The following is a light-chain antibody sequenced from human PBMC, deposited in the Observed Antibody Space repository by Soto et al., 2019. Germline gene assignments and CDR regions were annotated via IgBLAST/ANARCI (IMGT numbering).Light chain of an antibody. CDR1: QSVSSSY. CDR2: GAS. CDR3: QQYGSLRLT. Sequence: EIVLTQSPGTLSLSPGERATLSCRASQSVSSSYLAWYQQKPGQAPRLLIYGASSRATGIPDRFSGSGSGTDFTLTIRRLEPEDFSVYYCQQYGSLRLTFGGGTKVEIK. J-gene: IGKJ4*01. V-gene: IGKV3-20*01.